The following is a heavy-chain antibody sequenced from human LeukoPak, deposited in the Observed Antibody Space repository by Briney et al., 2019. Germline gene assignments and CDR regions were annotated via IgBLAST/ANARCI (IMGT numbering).Heavy chain of an antibody. J-gene: IGHJ4*02. Sequence: KPSETLSLTCTVSDGSITGYHWSWIRQSAGKGLEWIGRLHTSGSGSATFNPSLQSRVTVSIDKSKNQFSLNLISVTAADTAVYYCAREPAGVPEYYFDYWGQGTLVTVSS. CDR3: AREPAGVPEYYFDY. V-gene: IGHV4-4*07. CDR2: LHTSGSGSA. CDR1: DGSITGYH.